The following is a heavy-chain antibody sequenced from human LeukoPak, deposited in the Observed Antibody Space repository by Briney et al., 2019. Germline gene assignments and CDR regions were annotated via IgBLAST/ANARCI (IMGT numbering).Heavy chain of an antibody. Sequence: GGSLRLSCVASGFTFSSYGMHWVRQAPGKGLEWVAFIRYDGSNKYYADSVKGRFTISRDNSKNTLYLQMNSLRAEDTAVHYCAKGLVDYFDYWGQGTLVTVSS. CDR2: IRYDGSNK. V-gene: IGHV3-30*02. J-gene: IGHJ4*02. D-gene: IGHD2-15*01. CDR3: AKGLVDYFDY. CDR1: GFTFSSYG.